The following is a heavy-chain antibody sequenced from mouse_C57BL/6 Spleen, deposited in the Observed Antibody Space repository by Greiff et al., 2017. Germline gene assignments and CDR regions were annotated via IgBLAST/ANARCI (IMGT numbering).Heavy chain of an antibody. V-gene: IGHV1-59*01. J-gene: IGHJ1*03. Sequence: QVQLQQPGAELVRPGTSVKLSCKASGYTFTSYWMHWVKQRPGQGLEWIGVIDPSDSYTNYNQKFKGKATLTVDTSSSTAYMKLSSLTSEDSAVYYCARGSGNYGVPYVDVWGTGTTVTVYS. CDR3: ARGSGNYGVPYVDV. D-gene: IGHD2-1*01. CDR1: GYTFTSYW. CDR2: IDPSDSYT.